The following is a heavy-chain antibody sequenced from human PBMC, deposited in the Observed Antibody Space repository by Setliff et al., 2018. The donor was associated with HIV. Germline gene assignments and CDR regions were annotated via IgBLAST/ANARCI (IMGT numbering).Heavy chain of an antibody. J-gene: IGHJ4*02. Sequence: SETLSLTCTVSGGSISSYYWSWIRQPPGKGLEWIGYIYYSGSSNYNPSLRSRVTISLDTSRNQLSLELNSVTVADTAVYFCARHAFNGGWFGQVLLPYFDNLGRGIQVTVSS. V-gene: IGHV4-59*08. CDR2: IYYSGSS. D-gene: IGHD3-10*01. CDR1: GGSISSYY. CDR3: ARHAFNGGWFGQVLLPYFDN.